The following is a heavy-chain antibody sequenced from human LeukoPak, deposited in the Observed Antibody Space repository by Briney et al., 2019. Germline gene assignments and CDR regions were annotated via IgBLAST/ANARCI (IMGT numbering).Heavy chain of an antibody. CDR1: GFTFSSYS. CDR3: ARAPYDILTGYREDDAFDI. Sequence: GSLRLSCAASGFTFSSYSMNWVRQAPGKGLEWVSSISSSSSYIYYADSVKGRFTTSRDNAKNSLYLQMNSLRAEDTAVYYCARAPYDILTGYREDDAFDIWGQGTMVTVSS. J-gene: IGHJ3*02. V-gene: IGHV3-21*01. D-gene: IGHD3-9*01. CDR2: ISSSSSYI.